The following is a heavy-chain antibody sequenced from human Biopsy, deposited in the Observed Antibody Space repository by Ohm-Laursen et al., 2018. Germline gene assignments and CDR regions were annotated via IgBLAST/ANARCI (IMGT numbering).Heavy chain of an antibody. D-gene: IGHD6-6*01. Sequence: ASVKVSCNASGYSFSTYDVNWVRQARGQGLEWMGWMIPSSGKTGYAQRFHGRVTLTMNTSISTAYMELSGLRSEDTAVYFCARGYSRRVSIFEASIYWFDTWGQGTLVTVSS. CDR3: ARGYSRRVSIFEASIYWFDT. CDR1: GYSFSTYD. J-gene: IGHJ5*02. CDR2: MIPSSGKT. V-gene: IGHV1-8*01.